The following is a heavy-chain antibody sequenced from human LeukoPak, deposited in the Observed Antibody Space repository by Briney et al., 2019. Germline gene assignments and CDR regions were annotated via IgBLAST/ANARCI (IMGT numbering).Heavy chain of an antibody. CDR2: IYPSGST. J-gene: IGHJ6*03. Sequence: SQTLSLTCTVSGGSISSGSYSWSWIRQPAGKGLEWIGRIYPSGSTNYNPSLKSRVTISVDTSKNQFSLKLSSVTAADTAAYYCARLGIYPIQGYNYNYHYMDVWAKGTTVTVSS. CDR3: ARLGIYPIQGYNYNYHYMDV. V-gene: IGHV4-61*02. CDR1: GGSISSGSYS. D-gene: IGHD1-1*01.